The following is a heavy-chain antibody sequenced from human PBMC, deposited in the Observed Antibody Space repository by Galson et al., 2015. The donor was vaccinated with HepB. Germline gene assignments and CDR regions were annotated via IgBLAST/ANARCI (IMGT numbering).Heavy chain of an antibody. Sequence: SVKVSCKASGYIFSDYYVSWVRQAPGLGLEWMGHISPDGGARTFARKFRGRLTMSTDTSMNMADMELTGLTSDDTAIYFCASQFFCPKTECLHDPKGNNWFDPWGQGTMVTVSS. CDR2: ISPDGGAR. J-gene: IGHJ5*01. CDR1: GYIFSDYY. CDR3: ASQFFCPKTECLHDPKGNNWFDP. D-gene: IGHD5/OR15-5a*01. V-gene: IGHV1-2*06.